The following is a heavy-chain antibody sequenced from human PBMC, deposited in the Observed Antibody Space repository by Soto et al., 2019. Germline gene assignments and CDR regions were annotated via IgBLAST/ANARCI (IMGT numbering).Heavy chain of an antibody. V-gene: IGHV1-46*01. D-gene: IGHD3-22*01. CDR3: ARDSGDSSGYMLDY. CDR1: GYTFTSFY. Sequence: ASVKVSCKASGYTFTSFYIHWVRQAPGQGLEWMGIINPNGGGTSYAQKFQGRVTMTRDTSTSTVYMELSSLRPEDTAVYYCARDSGDSSGYMLDYWGQGALVTVSS. CDR2: INPNGGGT. J-gene: IGHJ4*02.